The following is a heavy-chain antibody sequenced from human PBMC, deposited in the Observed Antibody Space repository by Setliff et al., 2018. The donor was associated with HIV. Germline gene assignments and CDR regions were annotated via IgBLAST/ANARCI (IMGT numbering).Heavy chain of an antibody. D-gene: IGHD1-1*01. CDR2: INPNSGGT. Sequence: ASVKVSCKASGYTFTGYYMHWVRQAPGQGFEWMGWINPNSGGTNYAQKFQGRVTMTRDTSISTAYMELSRLRSDDTAVYYCARDLGDPPPRSGGMDVWGQGTTVTVSS. CDR1: GYTFTGYY. J-gene: IGHJ6*02. CDR3: ARDLGDPPPRSGGMDV. V-gene: IGHV1-2*02.